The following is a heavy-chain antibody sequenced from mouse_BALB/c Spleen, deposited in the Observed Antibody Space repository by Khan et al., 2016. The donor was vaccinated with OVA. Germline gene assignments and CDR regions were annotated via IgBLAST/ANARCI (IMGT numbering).Heavy chain of an antibody. D-gene: IGHD1-2*01. V-gene: IGHV1-77*01. CDR2: ISPGSGNI. CDR3: ARRNYFGYTFAY. Sequence: QVQLKESGTELARPGASVKLSCKASGYIFTDYYINWVKERPGQGLEWIGEISPGSGNIYYNEKFKGKATMTADKSSSTAYMQLSSLTSEDAAVYCCARRNYFGYTFAYWGQGTLVTVSA. J-gene: IGHJ3*01. CDR1: GYIFTDYY.